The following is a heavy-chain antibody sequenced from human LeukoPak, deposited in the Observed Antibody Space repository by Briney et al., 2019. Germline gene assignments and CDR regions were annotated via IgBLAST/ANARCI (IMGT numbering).Heavy chain of an antibody. CDR2: IFHSGLA. J-gene: IGHJ2*01. CDR3: ARFSDPYF. V-gene: IGHV4-38-2*01. Sequence: SETLSLTCAVSGYSISSGFYWGWIRQSPGKGLEWIGSIFHSGLAHSNPSLKSRVTISVDTSKNQLSLKLSSVTAADTAVYYRARFSDPYFWGRGTQVTVSS. D-gene: IGHD1-26*01. CDR1: GYSISSGFY.